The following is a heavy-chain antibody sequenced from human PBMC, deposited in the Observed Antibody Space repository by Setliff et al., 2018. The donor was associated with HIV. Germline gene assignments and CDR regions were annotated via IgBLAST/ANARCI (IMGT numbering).Heavy chain of an antibody. V-gene: IGHV3-74*01. J-gene: IGHJ4*02. CDR2: ISPDGSFT. CDR1: GFTFSTYW. D-gene: IGHD3-10*01. CDR3: TTDLYYYGSLSYYIF. Sequence: GGSLRLSCAASGFTFSTYWMHWVRQAPGKGLVWVSQISPDGSFTRYADSVKGRFTISRDSAKNTLYLHMNSLKTEDTAVYYCTTDLYYYGSLSYYIFWGQGTLVTVSS.